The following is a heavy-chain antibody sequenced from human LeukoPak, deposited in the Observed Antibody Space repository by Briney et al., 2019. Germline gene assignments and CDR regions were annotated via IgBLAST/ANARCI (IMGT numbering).Heavy chain of an antibody. J-gene: IGHJ3*02. D-gene: IGHD6-13*01. Sequence: SETLSLTCTVSGGSISSSSYYWGWIRQPPGKGLEWIGSVHYSGSTKYSPSLRSRVTISIDTSKNQFSLKLSSVTAADTAVYYCARLGSSSWYSYDDAFDIWGQGTMVTVSS. V-gene: IGHV4-39*01. CDR2: VHYSGST. CDR1: GGSISSSSYY. CDR3: ARLGSSSWYSYDDAFDI.